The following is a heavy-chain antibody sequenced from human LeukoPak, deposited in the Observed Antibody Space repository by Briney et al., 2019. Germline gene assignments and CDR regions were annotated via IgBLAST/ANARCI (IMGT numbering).Heavy chain of an antibody. CDR2: IRYDGSNK. CDR1: GFTFSSYG. V-gene: IGHV3-30*02. CDR3: WSGYEMLYYYGMDV. J-gene: IGHJ6*02. D-gene: IGHD5-12*01. Sequence: GGALRLSCAASGFTFSSYGMHWVRQAPGKGLEWVAFIRYDGSNKYYADSVKGRFTISRDNSKNTLYLQMNSLRAEDTAVYYCWSGYEMLYYYGMDVWGQGTTVTVSS.